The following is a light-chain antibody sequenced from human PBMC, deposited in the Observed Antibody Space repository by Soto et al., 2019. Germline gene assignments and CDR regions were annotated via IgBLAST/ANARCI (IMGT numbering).Light chain of an antibody. J-gene: IGKJ1*01. CDR1: QSISTY. Sequence: DIQMTQSPSSLSASVGNRDTINCRASQSISTYLNWYQKKPGKAPKIMIYAASTLQSGVPSRFTGSRSGTGCTLTISSLQPEDVATYYCQKYNSAPWTFGQGTKVDIK. CDR3: QKYNSAPWT. V-gene: IGKV1-27*01. CDR2: AAS.